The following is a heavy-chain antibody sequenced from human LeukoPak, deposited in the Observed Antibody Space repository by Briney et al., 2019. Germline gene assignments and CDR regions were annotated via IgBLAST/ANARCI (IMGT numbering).Heavy chain of an antibody. Sequence: SETLSLTCTVSDDSITMYYWTWIRQPPGKGLEWIGEINQSGSTNDNPSLKSRVTMSVDTSKSQFSLNLRSVTAADTAVYYCARYVPVKTGTTRASFDSWGQGTLVTVSS. D-gene: IGHD1-1*01. V-gene: IGHV4-34*01. CDR1: DDSITMYY. J-gene: IGHJ4*02. CDR2: INQSGST. CDR3: ARYVPVKTGTTRASFDS.